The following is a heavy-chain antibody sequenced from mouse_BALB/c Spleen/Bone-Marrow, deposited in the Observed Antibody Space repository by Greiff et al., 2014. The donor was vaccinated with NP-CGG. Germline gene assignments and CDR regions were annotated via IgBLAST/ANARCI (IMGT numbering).Heavy chain of an antibody. J-gene: IGHJ2*01. CDR1: GFTFSSFG. Sequence: EVQVVESGGGLVQPGGSRKLSCAASGFTFSSFGMHWVRQTPEKGLEWVAYISSGGSTIYYADTVKGRFTISRDNPKNTLFLQVTSLRSEDTAMYYCTRGGNWDNFDYWGQGTTLTVSS. CDR2: ISSGGSTI. D-gene: IGHD4-1*01. CDR3: TRGGNWDNFDY. V-gene: IGHV5-17*02.